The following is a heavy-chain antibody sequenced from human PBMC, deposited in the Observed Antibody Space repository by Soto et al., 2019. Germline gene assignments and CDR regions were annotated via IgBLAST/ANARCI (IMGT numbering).Heavy chain of an antibody. CDR2: MNPNSGNT. CDR1: GYTFTSYD. V-gene: IGHV1-8*01. D-gene: IGHD6-6*01. J-gene: IGHJ5*02. CDR3: ATERSRIAASWFDP. Sequence: QVQLVQSGAEVKKPGASVKVSCKASGYTFTSYDINWVRQATGQGLEWMGWMNPNSGNTVYAQKFQGRVTMTRNTSISTAYMALSSLRSEDTAVYYCATERSRIAASWFDPWGQGTLVTVSS.